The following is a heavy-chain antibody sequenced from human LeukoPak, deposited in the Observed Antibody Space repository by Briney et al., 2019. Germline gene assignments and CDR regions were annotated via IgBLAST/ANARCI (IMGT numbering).Heavy chain of an antibody. J-gene: IGHJ4*02. CDR1: GFTFSSYS. V-gene: IGHV3-21*01. CDR3: AKDRGSGSYFFDY. CDR2: ISSSSSYI. D-gene: IGHD3-10*01. Sequence: GGSLRLSCAASGFTFSSYSMNWVRQAPGKGLEWVSSISSSSSYIYYADSVKGRFTISRDNAKNSLYLQMNSLRAEDTAVYYCAKDRGSGSYFFDYWGQGTLVTVSS.